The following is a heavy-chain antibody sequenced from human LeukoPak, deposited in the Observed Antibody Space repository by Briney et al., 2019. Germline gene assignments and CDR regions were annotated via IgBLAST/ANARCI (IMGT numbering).Heavy chain of an antibody. CDR3: TTLDQGAFDI. Sequence: GGSLRLSCAASGFTFSNAWMSWVRQAPGKGLEWVGRIKSKIAGGTTEYAVPVKGRFTISRDDSKKTLYLQMNSLETEDTAVYYCTTLDQGAFDIWGQGTMVTVSS. D-gene: IGHD1-1*01. J-gene: IGHJ3*02. CDR1: GFTFSNAW. CDR2: IKSKIAGGTT. V-gene: IGHV3-15*01.